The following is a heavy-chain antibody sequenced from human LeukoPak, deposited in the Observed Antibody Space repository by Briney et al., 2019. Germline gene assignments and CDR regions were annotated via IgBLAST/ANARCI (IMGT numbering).Heavy chain of an antibody. J-gene: IGHJ3*02. CDR3: ARARRWLQFHDAFDI. CDR1: GFTFSSYW. D-gene: IGHD5-24*01. V-gene: IGHV3-74*01. CDR2: FNSDGSNT. Sequence: GRSLRLSCAASGFTFSSYWMHWVRQPPGKGLVWVSRFNSDGSNTDYADSVKGGFTISSDNAKNTLYLQMNSLRAEDTAVYYCARARRWLQFHDAFDIWGQGTMVTVSS.